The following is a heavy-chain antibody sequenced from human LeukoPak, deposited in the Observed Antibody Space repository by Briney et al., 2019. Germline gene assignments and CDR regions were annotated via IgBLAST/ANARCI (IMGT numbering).Heavy chain of an antibody. J-gene: IGHJ6*03. V-gene: IGHV4-39*01. CDR1: GGSISSSSYY. Sequence: PSETLSLTCTVSGGSISSSSYYWGWIRQPPGKGLEWIGEINHSGSTNYNPSLKSRVTISVDTSKNQFSLKLSSVTAADTAVYYCARHITMVRGVKARVYYMDVWGKGTTVTISS. D-gene: IGHD3-10*01. CDR2: INHSGST. CDR3: ARHITMVRGVKARVYYMDV.